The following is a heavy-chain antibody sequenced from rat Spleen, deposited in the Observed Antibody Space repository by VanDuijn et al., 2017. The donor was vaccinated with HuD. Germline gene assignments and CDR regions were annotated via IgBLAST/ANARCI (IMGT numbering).Heavy chain of an antibody. Sequence: EVQLVESGGGLVQPGRSMKLSCAASGFTFSSFPMAWVRQAPTKGLEWVATISTSGGSTYYRDSVKGRFTISRDNAESTVDLQMNSLRSEDTATYYCSKGMGLTNWGQGVMVTVSS. J-gene: IGHJ2*01. V-gene: IGHV5-46*01. CDR1: GFTFSSFP. CDR2: ISTSGGST. CDR3: SKGMGLTN. D-gene: IGHD1-9*01.